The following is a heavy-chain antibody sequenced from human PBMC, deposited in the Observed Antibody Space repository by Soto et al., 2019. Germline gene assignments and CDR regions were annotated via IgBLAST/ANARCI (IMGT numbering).Heavy chain of an antibody. CDR1: GFTFSSYA. CDR2: ISGSGGST. CDR3: AGRRVDYYGSSGYYYPFDY. J-gene: IGHJ4*02. Sequence: GGSLRLSCAASGFTFSSYAMSWVRQAPGKGLEWVSAISGSGGSTYYADSVKGRFTISRDNSKNTLYLQMNSLRAEDTAVYYCAGRRVDYYGSSGYYYPFDYWGQGTLVTVSS. D-gene: IGHD3-22*01. V-gene: IGHV3-23*01.